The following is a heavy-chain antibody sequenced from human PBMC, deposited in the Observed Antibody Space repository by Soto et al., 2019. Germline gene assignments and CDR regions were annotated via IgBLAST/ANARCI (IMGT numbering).Heavy chain of an antibody. V-gene: IGHV3-49*03. CDR2: SRSRAYGGTT. J-gene: IGHJ4*02. Sequence: GGSLRLSCTTSGFSFGAYAVSWFRQAPVKGLEWVGFSRSRAYGGTTEYAASVRGRFSISRDASTSIAYLQMNSLRAEDTAVYYCARTSSGYSLRYDYWGQGTLVTVSS. CDR3: ARTSSGYSLRYDY. D-gene: IGHD3-22*01. CDR1: GFSFGAYA.